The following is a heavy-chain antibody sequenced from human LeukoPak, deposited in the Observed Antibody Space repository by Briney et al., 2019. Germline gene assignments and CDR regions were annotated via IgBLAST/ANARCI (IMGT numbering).Heavy chain of an antibody. CDR1: GYSFTSYW. CDR3: ARHRGVWFGELLFED. CDR2: IYPGDSDT. Sequence: GESLKISCKGSGYSFTSYWIGWVRQMPGKGLEWMGIIYPGDSDTRYSPSFQGQVTISADKSISTAYLQWSSLKASDTAMYYCARHRGVWFGELLFEDWGQGTLVTVSS. J-gene: IGHJ4*02. V-gene: IGHV5-51*01. D-gene: IGHD3-10*01.